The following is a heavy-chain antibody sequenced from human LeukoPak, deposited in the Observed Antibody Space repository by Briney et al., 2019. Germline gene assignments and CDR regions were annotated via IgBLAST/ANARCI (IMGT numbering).Heavy chain of an antibody. Sequence: QTGGALRLSCAASGFTFSSYGMHWVRQAPGKGLEWVAFIRYDGSNKYYADSVKGRFTISRDNSKNTLYLQMNSLRAEDTAVYYCAREEGYCSGGSCYRLFDYWGQGTLVTVSS. CDR3: AREEGYCSGGSCYRLFDY. D-gene: IGHD2-15*01. CDR2: IRYDGSNK. V-gene: IGHV3-30*02. CDR1: GFTFSSYG. J-gene: IGHJ4*02.